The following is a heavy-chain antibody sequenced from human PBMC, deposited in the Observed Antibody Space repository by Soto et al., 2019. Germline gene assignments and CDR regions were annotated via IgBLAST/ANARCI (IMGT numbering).Heavy chain of an antibody. CDR3: ARGVVTAITLGFDY. CDR1: GYTFTSYA. V-gene: IGHV1-3*01. Sequence: ASVKVSCKASGYTFTSYAMHWVRQAPGQRLEWMGWINAGNGNTKYSQKFQGRVTITRDTSASTAYMELSSLRSEDTAVYYCARGVVTAITLGFDYWGQGTLVTVSS. CDR2: INAGNGNT. D-gene: IGHD2-21*02. J-gene: IGHJ4*02.